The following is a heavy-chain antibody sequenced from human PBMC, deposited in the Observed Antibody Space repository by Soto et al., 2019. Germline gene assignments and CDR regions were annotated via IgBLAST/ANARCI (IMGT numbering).Heavy chain of an antibody. CDR2: IFYSGSP. Sequence: SETLSLTCTVSGGSISSSYWSWIRQPPGKGLEWIGYIFYSGSPKYNPSLKSRVTLSIDMSKNHFSLKLSSVTAADTAMYYCARISGNSGYGRDFDYWGQGTQVTVPS. CDR1: GGSISSSY. D-gene: IGHD5-12*01. J-gene: IGHJ4*02. V-gene: IGHV4-59*01. CDR3: ARISGNSGYGRDFDY.